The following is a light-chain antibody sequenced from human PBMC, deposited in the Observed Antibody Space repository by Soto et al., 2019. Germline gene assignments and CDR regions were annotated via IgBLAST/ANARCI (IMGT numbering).Light chain of an antibody. V-gene: IGKV3-15*01. CDR3: QQYNNWPLT. Sequence: EMVMTQSPATLSVSPGERATLSCRASQSVSSNLAWYQQKPGQAPRLLIYGASTRATGIPARFSGSGSGTEFTLTISSLQSEDFAVHYCQQYNNWPLTFGQGTRLEIK. J-gene: IGKJ5*01. CDR1: QSVSSN. CDR2: GAS.